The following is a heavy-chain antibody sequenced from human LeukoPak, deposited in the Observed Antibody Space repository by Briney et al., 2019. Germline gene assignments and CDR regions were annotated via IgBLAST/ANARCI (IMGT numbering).Heavy chain of an antibody. CDR1: GFTFTSSA. CDR2: IVVGSGNT. J-gene: IGHJ4*02. CDR3: AADPYDYGDYVLGY. V-gene: IGHV1-58*01. D-gene: IGHD4-17*01. Sequence: SVQVSFKASGFTFTSSAVQWGRQARGQRLEWIGWIVVGSGNTNYAQKFQERVTITRDMSTSTAYMELSSLRSEDTAVYYCAADPYDYGDYVLGYWGQGTLVTVSS.